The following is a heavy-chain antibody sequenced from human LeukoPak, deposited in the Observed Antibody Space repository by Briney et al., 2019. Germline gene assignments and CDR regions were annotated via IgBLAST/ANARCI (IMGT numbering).Heavy chain of an antibody. CDR3: ARRDPWDYYGSGSYSYFDY. CDR2: IKQDGSEK. CDR1: GFTFSSYW. D-gene: IGHD3-10*01. V-gene: IGHV3-7*01. J-gene: IGHJ4*02. Sequence: GGSLRLSCAASGFTFSSYWMSWVRQAPGKRLEWVANIKQDGSEKYYVDSVKGRFTISRDNAKNSLYLQMNSLRAEDTAVYYCARRDPWDYYGSGSYSYFDYWGQGTLVTVSS.